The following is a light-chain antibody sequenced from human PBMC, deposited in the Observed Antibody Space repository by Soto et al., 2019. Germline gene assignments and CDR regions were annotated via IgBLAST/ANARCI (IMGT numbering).Light chain of an antibody. CDR2: DAS. CDR3: QQFNNYPIT. Sequence: AIQLSQSPSSLSASVGDRVTITCRASQGISSALAWYQQKPGKAPKLLIYDASSLESGVPSRFSGSGSRTDFTLTISSLQPEDFATYYCQQFNNYPITFGQGTRLEIK. V-gene: IGKV1D-13*01. CDR1: QGISSA. J-gene: IGKJ5*01.